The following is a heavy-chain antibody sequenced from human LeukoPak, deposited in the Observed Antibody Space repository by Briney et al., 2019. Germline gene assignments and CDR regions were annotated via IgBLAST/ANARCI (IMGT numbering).Heavy chain of an antibody. V-gene: IGHV3-23*01. Sequence: GGSLRLSCAASGFTFNSYAMSWVRQFPGKGLEWVSSISAGGVTTYYADSVKGRFTISRDNSKNTLDLQMSSLRAEDTALYYCAKDNLLAQSDSTLGKNHFGYWGQGTLVTVSS. CDR2: ISAGGVTT. J-gene: IGHJ4*02. CDR3: AKDNLLAQSDSTLGKNHFGY. CDR1: GFTFNSYA. D-gene: IGHD2/OR15-2a*01.